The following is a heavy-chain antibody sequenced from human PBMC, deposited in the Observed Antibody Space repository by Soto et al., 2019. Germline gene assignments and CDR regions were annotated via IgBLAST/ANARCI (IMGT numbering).Heavy chain of an antibody. Sequence: SETLSLTCAVYGGSFSGYYWSWIRQPPGKGLEWIGEINHSGSTNYNPSLKSRVTISVYTSKNQFSLKLSSVTAAETAVYYCARGPYYYGSGSPSDTAMVMGEEPHYYFDYWGQGTLVTVSS. CDR1: GGSFSGYY. V-gene: IGHV4-34*01. CDR3: ARGPYYYGSGSPSDTAMVMGEEPHYYFDY. CDR2: INHSGST. D-gene: IGHD3-10*01. J-gene: IGHJ4*02.